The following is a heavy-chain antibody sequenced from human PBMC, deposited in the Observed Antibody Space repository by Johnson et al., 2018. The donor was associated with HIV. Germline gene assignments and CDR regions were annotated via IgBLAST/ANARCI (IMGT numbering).Heavy chain of an antibody. Sequence: VQLVESGGGVVQPGRSLKLSCAASGFTFSSYGMHWVRQAPGKGLEWMALTYYEGINKYYADSVKGRFTISRDNSKNTLYLQMNSLRAEDTAVYYCAKEFPTRGPFDIWGQGTMVTVSS. CDR2: TYYEGINK. V-gene: IGHV3-30*18. CDR3: AKEFPTRGPFDI. J-gene: IGHJ3*02. D-gene: IGHD1-26*01. CDR1: GFTFSSYG.